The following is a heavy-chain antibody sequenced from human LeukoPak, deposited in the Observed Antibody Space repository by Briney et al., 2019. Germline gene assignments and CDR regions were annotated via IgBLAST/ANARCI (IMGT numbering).Heavy chain of an antibody. CDR2: IYHSGSP. CDR1: GYSITSGYY. CDR3: ARGVDY. J-gene: IGHJ4*02. Sequence: MSSETLSLTCTVSGYSITSGYYWGWIRLPPGKGLEWIGNIYHSGSPYYNPSLKSRVTISVDTSKNQFSLKLSSVTAADPAVYYCARGVDYWSPGTLVTVSS. V-gene: IGHV4-38-2*02.